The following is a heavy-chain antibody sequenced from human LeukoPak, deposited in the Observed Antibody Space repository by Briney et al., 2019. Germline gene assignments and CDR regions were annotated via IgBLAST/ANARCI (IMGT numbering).Heavy chain of an antibody. CDR1: GGSISSYY. J-gene: IGHJ6*02. V-gene: IGHV4-4*07. D-gene: IGHD3-9*01. CDR3: ARGHHYDILTGYYLGGYYYGMDV. CDR2: IYTSGST. Sequence: SEALSLTCTVSGGSISSYYWSLIRQPARKGLEWLGRIYTSGSTNYNPSLKGRVTMSVDTSKNQFSLKLSSVTAADTAVYYCARGHHYDILTGYYLGGYYYGMDVWGQGTTVTVSS.